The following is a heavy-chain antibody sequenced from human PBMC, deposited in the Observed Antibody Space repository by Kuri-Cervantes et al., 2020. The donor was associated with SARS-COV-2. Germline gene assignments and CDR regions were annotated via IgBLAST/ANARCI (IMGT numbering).Heavy chain of an antibody. CDR1: GGTFSSYA. V-gene: IGHV1-69*04. CDR3: ARDHVDTAMVFDY. J-gene: IGHJ4*02. Sequence: SVKVSCKASGGTFSSYAISWVRQAPGQGLEWMGRIIPILGIANYAQKFQGRVTITADKSTSTAYMELSSLRSEDTAVYYCARDHVDTAMVFDYWGQGTLVHVAS. D-gene: IGHD5-18*01. CDR2: IIPILGIA.